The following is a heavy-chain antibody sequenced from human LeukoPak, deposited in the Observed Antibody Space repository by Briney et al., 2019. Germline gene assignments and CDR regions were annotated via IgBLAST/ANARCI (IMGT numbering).Heavy chain of an antibody. J-gene: IGHJ4*02. CDR2: IRYDESNK. Sequence: GGSLRLSCAASGFSFSSYGMHWVRQAPGKGLEWVAFIRYDESNKYYAASVRGRFTISKDTSKNTLYLQMNSLRPEDTALYYCVKDRGPWEPLGSYFSNWGQGTLVTVSS. CDR1: GFSFSSYG. CDR3: VKDRGPWEPLGSYFSN. D-gene: IGHD1-14*01. V-gene: IGHV3-30*02.